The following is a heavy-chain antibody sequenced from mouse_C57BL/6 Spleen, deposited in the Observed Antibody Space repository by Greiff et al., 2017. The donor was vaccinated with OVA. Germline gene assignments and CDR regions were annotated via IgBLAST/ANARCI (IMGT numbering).Heavy chain of an antibody. CDR3: AREHYYGTGYFDV. Sequence: EVKLLESGPGLVKPSQSLSLTCSVTGYSITSGYYWNWIRQFPGNKLEWMGYISYDGSNNYNPSLKNRISITRDTSKNQFFLKLNSVTTEDTATYYCAREHYYGTGYFDVWGTGTTVTVSS. J-gene: IGHJ1*03. CDR2: ISYDGSN. D-gene: IGHD1-1*01. V-gene: IGHV3-6*01. CDR1: GYSITSGYY.